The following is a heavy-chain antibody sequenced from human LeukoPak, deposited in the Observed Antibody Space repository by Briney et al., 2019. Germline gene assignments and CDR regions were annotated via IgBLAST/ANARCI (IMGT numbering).Heavy chain of an antibody. V-gene: IGHV3-74*01. CDR1: GFTLISYW. J-gene: IGHJ3*02. D-gene: IGHD2-21*02. CDR2: INAYGSST. CDR3: ARTATDAFDI. Sequence: GGSLRLSCAASGFTLISYWMHWVRQATGRGLVCVSRINAYGSSTSYAASVKGLFTISRDNAKNTLYLQLNSLRAEDTAVYYCARTATDAFDIWGQGTMVTVSS.